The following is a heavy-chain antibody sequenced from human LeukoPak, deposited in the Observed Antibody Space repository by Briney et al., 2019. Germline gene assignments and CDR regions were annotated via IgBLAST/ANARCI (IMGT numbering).Heavy chain of an antibody. CDR3: VSAGYSENDAFYI. V-gene: IGHV3-7*01. Sequence: GGSLRLSCAASGFTFSSYEMSWVRQAPGKGLEWVANIKQDGSEKYYVDSVKGRFTISRDNAKNSLYLQMNSLRAEDTAVYYCVSAGYSENDAFYIWGQGTMVTVSS. CDR2: IKQDGSEK. D-gene: IGHD5-18*01. CDR1: GFTFSSYE. J-gene: IGHJ3*02.